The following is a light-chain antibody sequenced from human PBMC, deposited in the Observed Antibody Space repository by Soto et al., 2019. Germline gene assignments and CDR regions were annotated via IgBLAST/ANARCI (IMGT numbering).Light chain of an antibody. CDR1: SSDVGGYHY. V-gene: IGLV2-11*01. CDR3: CSYAGSYTHV. CDR2: DVS. Sequence: QSALTQPRSVSGSPGQSVTISCTGTSSDVGGYHYVSWYQQHPGKAPKLMIYDVSKRPSGVHDRFSGSKSGNTASLTISGLQDEDEADYYCCSYAGSYTHVFGTGTKLTVL. J-gene: IGLJ1*01.